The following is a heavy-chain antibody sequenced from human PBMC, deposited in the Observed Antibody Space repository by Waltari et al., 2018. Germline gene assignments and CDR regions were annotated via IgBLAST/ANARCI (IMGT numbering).Heavy chain of an antibody. J-gene: IGHJ4*02. CDR2: TKNKRNGYTT. CDR1: GLTFGAPY. D-gene: IGHD1-26*01. CDR3: GRWTSGSPDV. Sequence: EVHLVESGGGWVQPGGSLRLSWAASGLTFGAPYMDWVRQAPGKGLEWVGRTKNKRNGYTTEYAASVRGRFTISRDESENSVYLQMNSLKTEDTAVYFCGRWTSGSPDVWGQGTLVTVSS. V-gene: IGHV3-72*01.